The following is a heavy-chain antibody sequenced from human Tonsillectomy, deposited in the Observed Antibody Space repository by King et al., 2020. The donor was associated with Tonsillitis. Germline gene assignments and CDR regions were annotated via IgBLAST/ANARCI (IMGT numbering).Heavy chain of an antibody. CDR3: ARDSAAAGKNLDY. V-gene: IGHV3-21*01. D-gene: IGHD6-13*01. J-gene: IGHJ4*02. Sequence: QLVQSGGGLVKPGGSLRLSCAASGFTFSSYSMNWVRQAPGKGLEWVSSISSSSSYIYYADSVKGRFTISRDNAKNSLYLQMNSLRAEDTAVYYCARDSAAAGKNLDYWGQGTLVTVSS. CDR1: GFTFSSYS. CDR2: ISSSSSYI.